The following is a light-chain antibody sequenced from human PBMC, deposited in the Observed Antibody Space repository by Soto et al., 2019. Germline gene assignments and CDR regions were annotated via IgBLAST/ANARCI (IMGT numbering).Light chain of an antibody. CDR2: GAS. CDR1: QSISSW. CDR3: QQCNSYPWT. V-gene: IGKV1-5*01. J-gene: IGKJ1*01. Sequence: DIQMTQSPSTLSASVGDRVTITCRASQSISSWLAWYQQKPGKAPKLLIYGASSLESGVPSRFSGSGSGTEFTLTISSLQPDDFATYYCQQCNSYPWTFGQGTKVDIK.